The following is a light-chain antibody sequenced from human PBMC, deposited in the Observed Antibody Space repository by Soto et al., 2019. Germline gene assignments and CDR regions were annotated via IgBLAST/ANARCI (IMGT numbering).Light chain of an antibody. V-gene: IGKV1-5*01. CDR3: QHYNSYPWT. Sequence: DIQMTQSPSTLSASVGDRVTITCRASQSISSWLAWYQQKPGNAPKLLIYDASLLQSGVPSRFSGSGSGTEFTLTISSLQPDDFATYYCQHYNSYPWTFGQGTKVEIK. CDR1: QSISSW. J-gene: IGKJ1*01. CDR2: DAS.